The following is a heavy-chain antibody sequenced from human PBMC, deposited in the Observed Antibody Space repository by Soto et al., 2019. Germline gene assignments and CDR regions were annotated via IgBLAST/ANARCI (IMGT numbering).Heavy chain of an antibody. CDR3: ARPYCSGGSCYLAAFDI. Sequence: GESLKISCKGSGYSFTSYWISWVRQMPGKGLEWMGIIYPGDSDTRYSPSFQGQVTISADKSISTAYLQWSSLKASDTAMYYCARPYCSGGSCYLAAFDIWGQGTMVTVSS. J-gene: IGHJ3*02. CDR1: GYSFTSYW. V-gene: IGHV5-51*01. CDR2: IYPGDSDT. D-gene: IGHD2-15*01.